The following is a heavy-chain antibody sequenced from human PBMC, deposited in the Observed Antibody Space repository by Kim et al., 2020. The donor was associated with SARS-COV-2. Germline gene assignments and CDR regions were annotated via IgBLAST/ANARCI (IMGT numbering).Heavy chain of an antibody. CDR3: AKDGGYSYGDPRGYYGMDV. J-gene: IGHJ6*02. Sequence: GGSLRLSCAASGFTFSSYAMSWVRQAPGKGLEWVSAISGSGGRTYYADSVKGRFTISRDNSKNTLYLQMNSLRAEDTAVYYCAKDGGYSYGDPRGYYGMDVWGQGTTVTVSS. D-gene: IGHD5-18*01. CDR2: ISGSGGRT. V-gene: IGHV3-23*01. CDR1: GFTFSSYA.